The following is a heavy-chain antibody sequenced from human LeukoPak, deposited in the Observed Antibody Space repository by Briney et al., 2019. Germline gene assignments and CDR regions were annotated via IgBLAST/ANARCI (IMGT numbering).Heavy chain of an antibody. D-gene: IGHD4-17*01. CDR2: LYSGGNT. Sequence: GGSLRLSCAASGFTVSSNCMSWVRQAPGKGLECVSVLYSGGNTYYADSVKGRFTISRDNSKNTLYLQMNSLRAEDTAMYYCAKCYGDYVRYLDYWGQGTLATVSS. CDR1: GFTVSSNC. CDR3: AKCYGDYVRYLDY. J-gene: IGHJ4*02. V-gene: IGHV3-53*01.